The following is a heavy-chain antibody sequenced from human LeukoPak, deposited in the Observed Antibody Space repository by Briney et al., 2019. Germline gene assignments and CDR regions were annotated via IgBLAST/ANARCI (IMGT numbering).Heavy chain of an antibody. CDR2: ISGSGGST. CDR3: AKEGYCSGGSCYDAFDI. V-gene: IGHV3-23*01. Sequence: GGSLRLSCAASGFTFSSYAMNWVRQAPGKGLEWVSAISGSGGSTYYADSVKGRFTISRDNSKNTLYLQMNSLRAEDTAPYYCAKEGYCSGGSCYDAFDIWGQGTMVTVSS. D-gene: IGHD2-15*01. J-gene: IGHJ3*02. CDR1: GFTFSSYA.